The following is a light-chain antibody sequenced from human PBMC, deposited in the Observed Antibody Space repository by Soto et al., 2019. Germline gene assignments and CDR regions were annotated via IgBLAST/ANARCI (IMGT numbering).Light chain of an antibody. CDR2: DVS. CDR3: SSDTSSSVV. V-gene: IGLV2-14*01. CDR1: SSDVGGYNY. J-gene: IGLJ2*01. Sequence: QSVLTQPASVSGSPGQSITISCTGTSSDVGGYNYVSWYQQHPGKAPKLMIYDVSNRPSGVYKRFSGSKSGNTASLTISGLQAEDAADYYCSSDTSSSVVFGGGTKLTV.